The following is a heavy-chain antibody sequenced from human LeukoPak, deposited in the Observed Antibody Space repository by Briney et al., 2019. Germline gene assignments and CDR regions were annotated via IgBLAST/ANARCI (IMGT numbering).Heavy chain of an antibody. J-gene: IGHJ4*02. V-gene: IGHV4-4*07. CDR1: GSSISSYY. D-gene: IGHD5-18*01. CDR2: IYTSGST. CDR3: ARENTAMAERYFDY. Sequence: SETLSLTCTVSGSSISSYYCSWIRQPAGKGLEWIGRIYTSGSTNYNPSLKSRVTMSVDTSKNQFSLKLSSVTAADTAVYYCARENTAMAERYFDYWGQGTLVTVSS.